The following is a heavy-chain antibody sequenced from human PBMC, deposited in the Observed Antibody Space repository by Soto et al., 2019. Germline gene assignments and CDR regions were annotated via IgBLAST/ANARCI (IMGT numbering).Heavy chain of an antibody. CDR3: ARDKDRQQLGGNYYYGIDV. D-gene: IGHD3-3*02. V-gene: IGHV1-69*12. J-gene: IGHJ6*02. CDR2: IIPIFPTS. CDR1: GGTFGNSA. Sequence: QVQLVQSGAEVKKPGSSVTVSCKASGGTFGNSAISWVRQAPGQGLEWMGGIIPIFPTSYYARQFQGRVTITADESTSTAYMELTSLRSEDTAVYYCARDKDRQQLGGNYYYGIDVWGQGTTVTVSS.